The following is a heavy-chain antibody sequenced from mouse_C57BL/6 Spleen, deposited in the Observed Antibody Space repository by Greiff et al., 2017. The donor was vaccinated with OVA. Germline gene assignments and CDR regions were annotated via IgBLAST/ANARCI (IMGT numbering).Heavy chain of an antibody. Sequence: EVKLMESGPGLVKPSQSLSLTCSVTGYSITSGYYWNWIRQFPGNKLEWMGYISYDGSNNYNPSLKNRISITRDTSKNQFFLKLNSVTTEDTATYYCARVLREYYFDYWGQGTTLTVSS. J-gene: IGHJ2*01. V-gene: IGHV3-6*01. CDR1: GYSITSGYY. D-gene: IGHD1-1*01. CDR2: ISYDGSN. CDR3: ARVLREYYFDY.